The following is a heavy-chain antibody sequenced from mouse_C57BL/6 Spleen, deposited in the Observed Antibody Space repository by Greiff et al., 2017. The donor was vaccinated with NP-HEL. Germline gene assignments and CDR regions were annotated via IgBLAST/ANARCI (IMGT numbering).Heavy chain of an antibody. CDR3: ARWAGTFFAMDY. Sequence: VQGVESGAELARPGASVKMSCKASGYTFTSYTMHWVKQRPGQGLEWIGYINPSSGYTKYSQKFKDKATLTADKSSSTAYMQLSSLTSEDSAVYYFARWAGTFFAMDYWGQGTSVTVAS. D-gene: IGHD4-1*01. CDR1: GYTFTSYT. V-gene: IGHV1-4*01. CDR2: INPSSGYT. J-gene: IGHJ4*01.